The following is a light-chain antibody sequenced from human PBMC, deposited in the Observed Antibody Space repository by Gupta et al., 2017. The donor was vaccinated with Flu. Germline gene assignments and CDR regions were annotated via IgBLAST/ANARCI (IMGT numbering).Light chain of an antibody. Sequence: VTILCSGICSNIGSNTGNGYQQLAGTAPKVLIYNDKPRPSGVPDRVSASKSGTSASLAVSGLQSEDEADYYCAAWDDSLSGGLFGGGTKLTVL. J-gene: IGLJ3*02. CDR3: AAWDDSLSGGL. CDR2: NDK. V-gene: IGLV1-44*01. CDR1: CSNIGSNT.